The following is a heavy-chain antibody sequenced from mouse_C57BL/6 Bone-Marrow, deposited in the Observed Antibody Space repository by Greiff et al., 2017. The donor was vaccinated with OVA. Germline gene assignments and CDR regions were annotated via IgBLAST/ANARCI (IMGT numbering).Heavy chain of an antibody. Sequence: QVQLQQPGAELVKPGASVKMSCKASGYPFTSYWITWVKQRPGQGLEWIGDIYPGSGSTNYNEKFKSKATLTVDTSSSTAYMQLSSLTSEDSAVYYCAREGIPIRYYFDYWGQGTTLTVSS. V-gene: IGHV1-55*01. D-gene: IGHD6-5*01. CDR2: IYPGSGST. CDR3: AREGIPIRYYFDY. J-gene: IGHJ2*01. CDR1: GYPFTSYW.